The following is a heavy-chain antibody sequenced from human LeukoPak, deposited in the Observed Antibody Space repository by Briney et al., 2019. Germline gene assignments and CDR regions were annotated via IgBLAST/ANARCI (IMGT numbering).Heavy chain of an antibody. CDR2: IRYDGSNK. D-gene: IGHD3-22*01. CDR3: AKVGTPYYYDSSGHNWFDP. J-gene: IGHJ5*02. Sequence: GGSLRLSCAASGFTFSSYGMHWVRQAPGKGLEWVAFIRYDGSNKYYADSVKGRFTISRDNSKNTLYLQMNSLRAEDTAVYYCAKVGTPYYYDSSGHNWFDPWGQGTLVTVSS. CDR1: GFTFSSYG. V-gene: IGHV3-30*02.